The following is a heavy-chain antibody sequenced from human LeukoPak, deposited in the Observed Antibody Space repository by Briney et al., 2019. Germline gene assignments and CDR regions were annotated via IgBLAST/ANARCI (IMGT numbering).Heavy chain of an antibody. D-gene: IGHD6-19*01. Sequence: ASVKVSCKASGYTFASHYMHWVRQAPGQGLEWMGVINPSGGSPTYAQKFRGRVNMTRDTSTSTFYMELSSLRSEDTAMYYCARKYSYNSGGLDHWGQGALVTVPS. J-gene: IGHJ4*02. V-gene: IGHV1-46*01. CDR2: INPSGGSP. CDR3: ARKYSYNSGGLDH. CDR1: GYTFASHY.